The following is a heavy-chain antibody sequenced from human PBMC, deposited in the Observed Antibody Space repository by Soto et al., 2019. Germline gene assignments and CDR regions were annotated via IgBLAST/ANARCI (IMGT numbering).Heavy chain of an antibody. J-gene: IGHJ4*02. D-gene: IGHD3-10*01. Sequence: GGSLRLSCAASGFTFRNYWMHWVRQAPGKGLVWVSHISSDGSGTSHADSVKGRFTISRDNAKNTLYLQMNSLRAEDTAVYYCAADYYGSASSYYFDYWGQGTLVTVSS. CDR2: ISSDGSGT. CDR1: GFTFRNYW. V-gene: IGHV3-74*01. CDR3: AADYYGSASSYYFDY.